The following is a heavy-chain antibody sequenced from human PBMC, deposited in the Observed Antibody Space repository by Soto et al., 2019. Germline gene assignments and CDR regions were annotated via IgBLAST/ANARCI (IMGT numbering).Heavy chain of an antibody. CDR2: IYYSGST. CDR1: GGSISSSSYY. D-gene: IGHD3-22*01. V-gene: IGHV4-39*01. Sequence: QLQLQESGPGLVKPSETLSPTCTVSGGSISSSSYYWGWIRQPPGKGLEWIGSIYYSGSTYYNPSLKSRVTISVDTSKNQFSLKLSSVTAADTAVYYCARHYYDSSGPPYYFDYWGQGTLVTVSS. CDR3: ARHYYDSSGPPYYFDY. J-gene: IGHJ4*02.